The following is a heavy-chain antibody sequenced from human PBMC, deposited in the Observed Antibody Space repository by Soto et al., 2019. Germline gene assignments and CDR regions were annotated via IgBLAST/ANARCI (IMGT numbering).Heavy chain of an antibody. CDR1: GGSISSGGYY. D-gene: IGHD3-16*01. CDR3: ARDRHDYIWGTLFDY. Sequence: SETLSLTCTVSGGSISSGGYYWSWIRQHPGKGLEWIGYIYYSGSTYYNPSLKSRVTISVDTSKNQFSLKLSSVTAADTAVYYCARDRHDYIWGTLFDYWGQGTLVTVSS. V-gene: IGHV4-31*03. J-gene: IGHJ4*02. CDR2: IYYSGST.